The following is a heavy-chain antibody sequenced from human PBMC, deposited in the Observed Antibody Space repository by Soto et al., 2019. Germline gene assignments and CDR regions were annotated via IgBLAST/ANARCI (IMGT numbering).Heavy chain of an antibody. CDR1: GGSISSYY. CDR3: ARALHYYDSSGYYLLYFDY. D-gene: IGHD3-22*01. Sequence: SETLSLTCTVSGGSISSYYWSWIRQPPGKGLEWIGYIYYSGSTNYNPSLKSRVTISVDTSKNQFSLKLSSVTAADTAVYYCARALHYYDSSGYYLLYFDYWGQGTLVTVSS. J-gene: IGHJ4*02. CDR2: IYYSGST. V-gene: IGHV4-59*01.